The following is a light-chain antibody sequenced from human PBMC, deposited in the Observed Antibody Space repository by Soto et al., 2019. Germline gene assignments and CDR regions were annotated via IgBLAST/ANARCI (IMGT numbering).Light chain of an antibody. CDR3: QQYNSYSWT. J-gene: IGKJ1*01. Sequence: IQMTQSPSTLSASVGERVTITCRASQVINNDVAGYQQRPGKDPKLLIYKASNLQSGGPSRFSGSGSGTEFTLTISSLQPDDCATYYCQQYNSYSWTFGQGTKVDIK. CDR2: KAS. CDR1: QVINND. V-gene: IGKV1-5*03.